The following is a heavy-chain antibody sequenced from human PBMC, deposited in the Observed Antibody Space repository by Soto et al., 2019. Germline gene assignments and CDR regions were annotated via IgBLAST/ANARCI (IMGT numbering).Heavy chain of an antibody. D-gene: IGHD2-2*02. CDR1: GGSMSSHY. Sequence: QVQLQQSGPGLVKPSETLSLTCTISGGSMSSHYLSWLRQPPGKGLEWIGYIDDSGATKYNLSVESRVTIAGDPSKKQFSLELQSFTAEETAVYYCATSNCDTLKDGLHVWGQGTTVSAST. J-gene: IGHJ6*01. V-gene: IGHV4-59*11. CDR3: ATSNCDTLKDGLHV. CDR2: IDDSGAT.